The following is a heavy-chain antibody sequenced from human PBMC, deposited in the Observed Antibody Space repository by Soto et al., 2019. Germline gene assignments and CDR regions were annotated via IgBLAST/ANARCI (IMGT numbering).Heavy chain of an antibody. CDR2: ISGSGGST. CDR3: AKGNYEFWSGYCAD. CDR1: GFTFSSYA. J-gene: IGHJ4*02. D-gene: IGHD3-3*01. Sequence: GGSLRLSCAASGFTFSSYAMSWVRQAPGKGLEWVSAISGSGGSTYYADSVKGRFTISRDNSKNTLYLQMNSLRAEDTAVYYCAKGNYEFWSGYCADWGQGTQVTVSS. V-gene: IGHV3-23*01.